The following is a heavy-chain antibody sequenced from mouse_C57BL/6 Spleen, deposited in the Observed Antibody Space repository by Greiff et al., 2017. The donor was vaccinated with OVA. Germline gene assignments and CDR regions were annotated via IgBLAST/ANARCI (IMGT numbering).Heavy chain of an antibody. J-gene: IGHJ4*01. Sequence: QVQLQQPGAELVKPGASVKLSCKASGYTFTSYWMHWVKQRPGQGLEWIGMIHPNSGSTNYNEKFKSKATLTVDKSSSTAYMQLSSLTSEDSAVYYCARSDLRGRMDYWGQGTSVTVSS. V-gene: IGHV1-64*01. CDR3: ARSDLRGRMDY. CDR2: IHPNSGST. CDR1: GYTFTSYW. D-gene: IGHD1-1*01.